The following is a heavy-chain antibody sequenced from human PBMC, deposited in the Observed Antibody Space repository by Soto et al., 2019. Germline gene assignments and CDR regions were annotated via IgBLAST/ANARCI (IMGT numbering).Heavy chain of an antibody. CDR3: AIDRPYCISTSCYNWFDP. D-gene: IGHD2-2*01. J-gene: IGHJ5*02. V-gene: IGHV3-23*01. CDR2: VSASGLNT. CDR1: GFTFSTYA. Sequence: GGSLRLSCAASGFTFSTYAMAWVRQAPGKGLEWVSGVSASGLNTDYADPVKGRFYISRDNSKNTVSLHMNSLRAEDTALYYCAIDRPYCISTSCYNWFDPWGQGTLVTVSS.